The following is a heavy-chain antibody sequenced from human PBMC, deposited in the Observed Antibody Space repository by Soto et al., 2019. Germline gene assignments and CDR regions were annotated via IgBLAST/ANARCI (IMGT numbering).Heavy chain of an antibody. CDR2: ISGSSRYT. J-gene: IGHJ4*02. CDR3: ARHTSGWHYYDY. CDR1: GFNFSDHY. V-gene: IGHV3-11*06. D-gene: IGHD6-19*01. Sequence: PGGSLRLSCAASGFNFSDHYMNWIRQAPGKGLEWVSYISGSSRYTNFADSVKGRFTISRDNAKNSLYLQMNSLRAEDTAVYYCARHTSGWHYYDYWGQGTPVPSPQ.